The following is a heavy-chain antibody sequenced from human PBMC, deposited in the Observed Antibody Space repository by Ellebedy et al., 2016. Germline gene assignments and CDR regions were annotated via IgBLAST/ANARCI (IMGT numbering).Heavy chain of an antibody. D-gene: IGHD3-16*01. CDR1: GFTFSTYW. CDR3: ARGVGGTSLNWFDP. Sequence: GGSLRLXXAASGFTFSTYWMTWVRQAPGKGLEWVANIKQDEGEKYFVDSVRGRFTISRDNAKNSLYLQMNNLRAEDTAVYYCARGVGGTSLNWFDPWGQGTLVTVSS. V-gene: IGHV3-7*01. J-gene: IGHJ5*02. CDR2: IKQDEGEK.